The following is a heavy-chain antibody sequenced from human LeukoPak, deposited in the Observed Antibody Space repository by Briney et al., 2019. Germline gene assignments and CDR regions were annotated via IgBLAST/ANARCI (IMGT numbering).Heavy chain of an antibody. V-gene: IGHV3-23*01. Sequence: GGSLRLSCAASGFTFSNNGMSWVRQAPGKGLEWVSLITNSGGSTYYADSVKGRFTISRDNSRNTLYLQMNSLRVDDTAVYYCAKDPQGDWGQGTLDTVSS. J-gene: IGHJ4*02. D-gene: IGHD3-16*01. CDR1: GFTFSNNG. CDR2: ITNSGGST. CDR3: AKDPQGD.